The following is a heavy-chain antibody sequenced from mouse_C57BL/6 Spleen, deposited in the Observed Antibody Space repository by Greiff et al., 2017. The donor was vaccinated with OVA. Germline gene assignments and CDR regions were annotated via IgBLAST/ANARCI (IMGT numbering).Heavy chain of an antibody. D-gene: IGHD1-1*01. CDR2: IYPGDGDT. Sequence: VQLQQSGPELVKPGASVKISCKASGYAFSSSWMNWVKQRPGKGLEWIGRIYPGDGDTNYNGKFKGKATLTADKSSITAYMQLSSLTSEDSAVYFCARAPPYYYGSSPGLDYWGQGTTLTVSS. J-gene: IGHJ2*01. V-gene: IGHV1-82*01. CDR3: ARAPPYYYGSSPGLDY. CDR1: GYAFSSSW.